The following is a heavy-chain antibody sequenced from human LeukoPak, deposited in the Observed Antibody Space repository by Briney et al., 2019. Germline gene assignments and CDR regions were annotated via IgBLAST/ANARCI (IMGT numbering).Heavy chain of an antibody. CDR1: GDRVSSSSAA. Sequence: PSQTLSLTCAISGDRVSSSSAAWSWIRQSPSRGLEWLGGTYYRSKWYNDYAVSVKSRITINPDTSKNQFSLQLNSVTPEDTAVYYCAREGSEGYLFDYWGQGTLVTVSS. CDR2: TYYRSKWYN. D-gene: IGHD1-1*01. CDR3: AREGSEGYLFDY. J-gene: IGHJ4*02. V-gene: IGHV6-1*01.